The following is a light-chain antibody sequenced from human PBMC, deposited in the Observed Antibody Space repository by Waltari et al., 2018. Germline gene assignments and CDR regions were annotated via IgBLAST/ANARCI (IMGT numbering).Light chain of an antibody. CDR1: QSVSSQ. J-gene: IGKJ2*01. Sequence: EIVLTQSPATLSLSPGQRATLSCRASQSVSSQLIWYQQKPGQAPRLLIYDASTRAAGIPAKFIGSWSGTYFTLTISSLEPEDFAVYYCQQRYSWPRTFGQGTKLEI. CDR3: QQRYSWPRT. V-gene: IGKV3-11*01. CDR2: DAS.